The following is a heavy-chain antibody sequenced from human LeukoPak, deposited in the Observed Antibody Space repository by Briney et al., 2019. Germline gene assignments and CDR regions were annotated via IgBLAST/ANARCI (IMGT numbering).Heavy chain of an antibody. D-gene: IGHD5-18*01. J-gene: IGHJ4*02. CDR3: ARAKTAMAYKGEFDY. CDR2: IIPIFGTA. CDR1: GGTFGSYA. V-gene: IGHV1-69*13. Sequence: GASVKVSCKASGGTFGSYAISWVRRAPGQGLEWMGGIIPIFGTANYAQKFQGRVTITADESTSTAYMELSSLRSEDTAVYYCARAKTAMAYKGEFDYWGQGTLVTVSS.